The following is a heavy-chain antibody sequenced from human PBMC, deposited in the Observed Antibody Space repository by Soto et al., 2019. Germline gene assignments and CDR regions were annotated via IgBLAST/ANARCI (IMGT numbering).Heavy chain of an antibody. CDR2: ISYDGSNK. D-gene: IGHD4-17*01. V-gene: IGHV3-30-3*01. CDR1: GFTFSSYA. J-gene: IGHJ3*02. CDR3: AREGRGAPAFDI. Sequence: PGGSLRLSCAASGFTFSSYAMHWVRQAPGKGLEWVAVISYDGSNKYYADSVKGRFTISRDNSKNTLYLQMNSLRAEDTAVYYCAREGRGAPAFDIWGQGTMVTVSS.